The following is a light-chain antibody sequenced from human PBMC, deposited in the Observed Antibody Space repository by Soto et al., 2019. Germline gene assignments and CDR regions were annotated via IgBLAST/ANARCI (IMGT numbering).Light chain of an antibody. Sequence: QSVLTQPPSASGSPGQSVTISCTGASSDVGKYNLVSWYQQHPGKAPKLMIYDVTERPSGVPDRFSGYKSGNTASLTVSGLQAEDEADYYCTSYAGSSIPVVFGGGTKVTVL. CDR1: SSDVGKYNL. CDR3: TSYAGSSIPVV. J-gene: IGLJ2*01. CDR2: DVT. V-gene: IGLV2-8*01.